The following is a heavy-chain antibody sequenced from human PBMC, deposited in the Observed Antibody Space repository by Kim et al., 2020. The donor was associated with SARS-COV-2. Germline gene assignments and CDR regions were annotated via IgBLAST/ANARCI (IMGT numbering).Heavy chain of an antibody. D-gene: IGHD3-3*01. V-gene: IGHV1-69*13. Sequence: SVKVSCKASGGTFSSYAISWVRQAPGQGLEWMGGIIPIFGTANYAQKFQGRVTITADESTSTAYMELSSLRSEDTAVYYCARERGGDFWSGSPLSSYYFDYWGQGTLVTVSS. CDR3: ARERGGDFWSGSPLSSYYFDY. CDR1: GGTFSSYA. J-gene: IGHJ4*02. CDR2: IIPIFGTA.